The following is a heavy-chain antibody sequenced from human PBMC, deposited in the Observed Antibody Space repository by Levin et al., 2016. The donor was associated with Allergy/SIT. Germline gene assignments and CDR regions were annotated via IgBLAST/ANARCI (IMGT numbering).Heavy chain of an antibody. CDR3: ARADYYYDRSGYSFPDAFDL. J-gene: IGHJ3*01. Sequence: GSLRLSCTVSGGSIGSYIWSWIRQPPGKGLEWIGFISHTGRTDYNPSLKSRVTISTDTSKDQLYLRLSSVTAADTAVYYCARADYYYDRSGYSFPDAFDLWGHGTMLTVSS. CDR1: GGSIGSYI. CDR2: ISHTGRT. D-gene: IGHD3-22*01. V-gene: IGHV4-59*01.